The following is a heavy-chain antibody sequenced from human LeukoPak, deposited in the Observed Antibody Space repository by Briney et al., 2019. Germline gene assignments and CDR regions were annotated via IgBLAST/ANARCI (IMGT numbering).Heavy chain of an antibody. J-gene: IGHJ4*02. CDR3: AKNEVGATTVSSFDY. Sequence: PGGSLRLSCAASGFTFSGTAMHWVRQASGKGLEWVGRIRNKANSYATAYAASVKGRFTISRDNSKNTLYLQMNSLRAEDTAVYYCAKNEVGATTVSSFDYWGQGTLVTVSS. CDR2: IRNKANSYAT. D-gene: IGHD1-26*01. V-gene: IGHV3-73*01. CDR1: GFTFSGTA.